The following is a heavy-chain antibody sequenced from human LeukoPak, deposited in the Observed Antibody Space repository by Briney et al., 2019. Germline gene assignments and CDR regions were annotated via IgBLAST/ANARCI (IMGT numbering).Heavy chain of an antibody. CDR1: GYTFTGYY. CDR3: ARVPGPHLGIDY. Sequence: ASVKVSCKASGYTFTGYYMHWVRQAPGQGLEWMGIINPSGGSTSYAQKFQGRVTMTRDTSTSTVYMELSSLRSEDTAVYYCARVPGPHLGIDYWGQGTLVTVSS. CDR2: INPSGGST. J-gene: IGHJ4*02. D-gene: IGHD7-27*01. V-gene: IGHV1-46*01.